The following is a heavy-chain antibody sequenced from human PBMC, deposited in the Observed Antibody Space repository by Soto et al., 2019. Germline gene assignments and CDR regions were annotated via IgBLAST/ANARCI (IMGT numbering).Heavy chain of an antibody. Sequence: QVQLQESGPGLVKPSQTLSLTCTVSGGSISSGGYYWSWIRQHPGKGLEWIGYIYYSGSTYYNPSLTSRLNISLDTSKNQVSLKLSSVTAADTAVYYCAREWIPDYYYGMDVWGQGTTVTVSS. CDR2: IYYSGST. CDR1: GGSISSGGYY. CDR3: AREWIPDYYYGMDV. D-gene: IGHD5-12*01. V-gene: IGHV4-31*03. J-gene: IGHJ6*02.